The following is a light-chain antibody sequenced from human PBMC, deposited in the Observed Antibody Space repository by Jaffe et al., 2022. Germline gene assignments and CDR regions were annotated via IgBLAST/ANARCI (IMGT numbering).Light chain of an antibody. CDR1: SSDVGAYNY. J-gene: IGLJ3*02. Sequence: QSALTQPPSASGSPGQSVTISCTGTSSDVGAYNYVSWYQQHPGKAPKLIIYEVTKRPSGVPDRFSGSKSGNTASLTVSGLQTEDEADYYCSSHAASGMFGGGTRLTVL. CDR2: EVT. CDR3: SSHAASGM. V-gene: IGLV2-8*01.